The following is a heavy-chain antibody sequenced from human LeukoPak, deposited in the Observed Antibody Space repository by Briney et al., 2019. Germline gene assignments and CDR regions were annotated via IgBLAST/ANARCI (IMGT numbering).Heavy chain of an antibody. CDR3: AKLKEYYDFWSGYSTGYYFDY. D-gene: IGHD3-3*01. V-gene: IGHV3-23*01. CDR1: GFTFSSYA. J-gene: IGHJ4*02. CDR2: ISGSGGST. Sequence: GGSLRLSCAASGFTFSSYAMSWVRQAPGKGLEWVSAISGSGGSTYYADSVKGRFTISRDNSKNTLYLQMNSLRAEDTAVYYCAKLKEYYDFWSGYSTGYYFDYWGQGTLVTVSS.